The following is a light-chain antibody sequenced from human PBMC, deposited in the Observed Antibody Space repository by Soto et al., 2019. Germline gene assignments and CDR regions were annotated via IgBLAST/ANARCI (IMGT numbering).Light chain of an antibody. J-gene: IGKJ1*01. Sequence: DIQLTQSPSFLPASVGDRVTITCRASQGISNCLAWYQQKPGKAPNLLIYSASTLHTGVPSRFSGSGSGTDFTLTISGLQPEDFATYYCQQLTSSPPWTFGQGTKVEIK. V-gene: IGKV1-9*01. CDR2: SAS. CDR3: QQLTSSPPWT. CDR1: QGISNC.